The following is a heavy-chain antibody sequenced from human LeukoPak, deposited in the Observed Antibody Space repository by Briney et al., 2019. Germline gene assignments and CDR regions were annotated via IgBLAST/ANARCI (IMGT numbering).Heavy chain of an antibody. J-gene: IGHJ4*02. CDR2: FYHGGNT. V-gene: IGHV4-38-2*01. Sequence: SETLSLTCAVSGYSISSGNYWGWIRQPPGKGLEWIGSFYHGGNTYYNPSLKSRVAMSVDTSKNQFSLKLSSVTAADTAVYYCASEKNGPPADYRGQGTLVTVSS. CDR1: GYSISSGNY. D-gene: IGHD2-8*01. CDR3: ASEKNGPPADY.